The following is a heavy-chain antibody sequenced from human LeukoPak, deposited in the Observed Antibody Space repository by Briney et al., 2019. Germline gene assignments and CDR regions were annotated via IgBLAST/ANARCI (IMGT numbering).Heavy chain of an antibody. CDR2: ISYDGSNK. CDR3: ARGTYYYDSSGYYSPQGYYYYGMDV. D-gene: IGHD3-22*01. V-gene: IGHV3-30-3*01. Sequence: PGRSLGLSCAASGFTFSSYAMHWVRQAPGKGLEWVAVISYDGSNKYYADSVKGRFTISRDNSKNTLYLQMNSLRAEDTAVYYCARGTYYYDSSGYYSPQGYYYYGMDVWGQGTTVTVSS. J-gene: IGHJ6*02. CDR1: GFTFSSYA.